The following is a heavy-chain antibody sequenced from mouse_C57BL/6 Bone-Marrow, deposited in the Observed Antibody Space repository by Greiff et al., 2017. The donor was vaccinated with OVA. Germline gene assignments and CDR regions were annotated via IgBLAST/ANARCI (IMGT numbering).Heavy chain of an antibody. D-gene: IGHD1-1*01. V-gene: IGHV1-26*01. CDR2: INPNNGGT. J-gene: IGHJ1*01. Sequence: EVQLQQSGPELVKPGASVKISCKASGYTFTDYYMNWVKQSHGKSLEWIGDINPNNGGTSYNQKFKGKATLTVDKSSSTAYMELRSLTSEDSAVYYCARKDYGSSYDWYFDVWGYDHGHRLL. CDR3: ARKDYGSSYDWYFDV. CDR1: GYTFTDYY.